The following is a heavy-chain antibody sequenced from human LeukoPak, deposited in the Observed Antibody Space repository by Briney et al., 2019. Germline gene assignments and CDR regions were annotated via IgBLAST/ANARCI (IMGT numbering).Heavy chain of an antibody. J-gene: IGHJ3*02. Sequence: SETLSLTCTVSGGSISSYFWSWIRQPAGKGLEWIGRIYATGSTTYNPSLKSRVMMSVDTSKNQVSLKLDSVAAADTAVYYCAREVERLGAFDIWGQGTMVTVSS. CDR3: AREVERLGAFDI. CDR1: GGSISSYF. V-gene: IGHV4-4*07. CDR2: IYATGST.